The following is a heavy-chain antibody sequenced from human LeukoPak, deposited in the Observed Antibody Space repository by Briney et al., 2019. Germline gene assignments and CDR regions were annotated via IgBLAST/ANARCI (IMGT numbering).Heavy chain of an antibody. Sequence: ASVKVSCKTSGYTFTVYYLHWVRQAPGQGPEWMGWINPNSGVTNYAQRFLGRVTMTRGTSISTTYMELSRLRSDDTAVYYCARAHFWSGYTPLDVWGQGTTVTVSS. CDR1: GYTFTVYY. CDR2: INPNSGVT. D-gene: IGHD3-3*02. V-gene: IGHV1-2*02. CDR3: ARAHFWSGYTPLDV. J-gene: IGHJ6*02.